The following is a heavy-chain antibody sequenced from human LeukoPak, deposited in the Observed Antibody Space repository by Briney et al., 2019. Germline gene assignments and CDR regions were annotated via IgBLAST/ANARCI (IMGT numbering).Heavy chain of an antibody. J-gene: IGHJ3*02. D-gene: IGHD3-3*01. CDR1: GFTFSSYA. V-gene: IGHV3-64*01. Sequence: GGSLRLSCAASGFTFSSYAMHWVRQAPGKGLEYVSAISSNGGSTYYANSVKGRFTISRDNSKNTLYLQMGSLRAEDTAVYYCASAYYDFWSGYYTSAFDIWGQGTMVTVSS. CDR3: ASAYYDFWSGYYTSAFDI. CDR2: ISSNGGST.